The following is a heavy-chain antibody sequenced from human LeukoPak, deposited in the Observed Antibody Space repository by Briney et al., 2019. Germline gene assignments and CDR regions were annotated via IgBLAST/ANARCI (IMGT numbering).Heavy chain of an antibody. CDR2: ISYDGSNK. D-gene: IGHD2-2*01. V-gene: IGHV3-30*18. CDR1: GFTFSSYG. J-gene: IGHJ4*02. Sequence: GGSLRLSCAASGFTFSSYGMHWVRQAPGKGLEWVAVISYDGSNKYYADSAKGRFTISRDNSKNTLYLQMNSLRAEDTAVYYCAKAMGGQIVVVPAASFDYWGQGTLVTVSS. CDR3: AKAMGGQIVVVPAASFDY.